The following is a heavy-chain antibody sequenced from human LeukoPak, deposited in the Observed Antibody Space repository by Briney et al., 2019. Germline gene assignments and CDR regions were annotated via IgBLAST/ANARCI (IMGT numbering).Heavy chain of an antibody. J-gene: IGHJ4*02. Sequence: GGSLRLSCAASGFTFSSYSMNWVRQAPGKGLEWVSYISSSSSTIYYADSVKGRFTISRDNAKNSLYLQMNSLRAEDTAVYYFATERYSSSWYGGDYWAREPWSPSPQ. CDR2: ISSSSSTI. D-gene: IGHD6-13*01. CDR1: GFTFSSYS. CDR3: ATERYSSSWYGGDY. V-gene: IGHV3-48*04.